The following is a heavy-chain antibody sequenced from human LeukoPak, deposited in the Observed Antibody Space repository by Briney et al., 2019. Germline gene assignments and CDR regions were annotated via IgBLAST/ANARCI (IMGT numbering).Heavy chain of an antibody. D-gene: IGHD4-23*01. Sequence: GGSLRLSCGASGFLLTACAMSWVRQAPGKGVEWVSTISANGGTTYYADSVKGRFTISRDNSKKTIYLQMSSLRVEDTAVYYCAKRQGSTVEGNWCVDYWGRGSLVTVSS. V-gene: IGHV3-23*01. J-gene: IGHJ2*01. CDR3: AKRQGSTVEGNWCVDY. CDR1: GFLLTACA. CDR2: ISANGGTT.